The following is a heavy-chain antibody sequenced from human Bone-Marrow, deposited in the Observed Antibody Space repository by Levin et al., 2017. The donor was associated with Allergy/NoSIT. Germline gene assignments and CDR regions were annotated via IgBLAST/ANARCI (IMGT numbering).Heavy chain of an antibody. CDR3: ARIRDYHDDSGYFLGLGFDY. J-gene: IGHJ4*02. V-gene: IGHV1-3*01. Sequence: ASVKVSCKTSGYTFTTYAIHWVRLAPGQSLEWMGWINAGNGNTKYLEKFQGRVTITRDTSASTAYMELSSLRSEDTAIYYCARIRDYHDDSGYFLGLGFDYWGQGTLVIVSS. D-gene: IGHD3-22*01. CDR2: INAGNGNT. CDR1: GYTFTTYA.